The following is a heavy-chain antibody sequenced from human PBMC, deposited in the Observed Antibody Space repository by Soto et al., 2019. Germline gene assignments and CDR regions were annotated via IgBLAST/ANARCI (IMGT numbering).Heavy chain of an antibody. V-gene: IGHV1-18*01. D-gene: IGHD3-10*01. CDR3: ARGAGIIWFGEPADY. CDR2: ISAYNGNT. J-gene: IGHJ4*02. Sequence: QVQLVQSGAEVKKPGASVKVSCKASGYTFTSYGISWVRQAPGQGLEWMGWISAYNGNTNYAQKLQGRVTMTTDTSTSTADMELRSLRSDDTAVYYCARGAGIIWFGEPADYWGQGTLVTVSS. CDR1: GYTFTSYG.